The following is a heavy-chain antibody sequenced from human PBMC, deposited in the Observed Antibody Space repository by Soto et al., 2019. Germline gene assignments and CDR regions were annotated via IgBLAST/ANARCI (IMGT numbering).Heavy chain of an antibody. CDR3: ATRITVFGLLIPPFDP. J-gene: IGHJ5*02. D-gene: IGHD3-3*01. V-gene: IGHV4-34*01. CDR2: INHTGGT. CDR1: GGSVNGYY. Sequence: SETLSLTCAVYGGSVNGYYWNWIRQPPGKGLEWIGEINHTGGTHYNPSLKSPVTMSVDTSKNQFSLRLSSVTAADTAIYYCATRITVFGLLIPPFDPWGQGTQVTAPQ.